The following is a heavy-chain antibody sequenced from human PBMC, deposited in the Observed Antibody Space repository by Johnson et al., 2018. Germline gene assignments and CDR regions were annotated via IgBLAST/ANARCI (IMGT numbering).Heavy chain of an antibody. CDR2: ISYDGTNK. V-gene: IGHV3-30*18. J-gene: IGHJ1*01. D-gene: IGHD4-17*01. Sequence: QVQLVQSGGGVVQPGRSLRLSCAASGFPFYAYGMHWVRQAPGKGLEWVAVISYDGTNKYYVDSVKGRFTISRDNSKNTLYLQMNSLRAEDTAVYYCAKAATTIVRDAEYFQHWGQGALVTVSA. CDR1: GFPFYAYG. CDR3: AKAATTIVRDAEYFQH.